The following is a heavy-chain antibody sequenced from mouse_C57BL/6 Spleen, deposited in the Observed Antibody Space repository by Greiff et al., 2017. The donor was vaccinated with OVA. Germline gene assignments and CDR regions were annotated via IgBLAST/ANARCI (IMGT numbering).Heavy chain of an antibody. CDR2: FYPGSGSI. J-gene: IGHJ4*01. CDR3: ARHEDPTVVAKSDAMDY. D-gene: IGHD1-1*01. CDR1: GYTFTEYT. V-gene: IGHV1-62-2*01. Sequence: QVHVKQSGAELVKPGASVKLSCKASGYTFTEYTIHWVKQRSGQGLEWIGWFYPGSGSITYNEKFKDKATLTADKSSSTVYMELSRLTSEDSAVYFCARHEDPTVVAKSDAMDYWGQGTSVTVSS.